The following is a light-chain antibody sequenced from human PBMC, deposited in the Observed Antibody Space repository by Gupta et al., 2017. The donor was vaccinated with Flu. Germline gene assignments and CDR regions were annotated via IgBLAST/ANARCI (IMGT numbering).Light chain of an antibody. V-gene: IGKV3-20*01. J-gene: IGKJ3*01. CDR1: QSVSSSY. Sequence: EIVLTQSPGTLSLSPGERATLSCRASQSVSSSYLAWYQQKPGQAPRLLIHGASSRATGIPDRFSGSGSGTDFTLTISRLEPEDFAVYYCQQYGSSRGSTFGPGTKVEIK. CDR3: QQYGSSRGST. CDR2: GAS.